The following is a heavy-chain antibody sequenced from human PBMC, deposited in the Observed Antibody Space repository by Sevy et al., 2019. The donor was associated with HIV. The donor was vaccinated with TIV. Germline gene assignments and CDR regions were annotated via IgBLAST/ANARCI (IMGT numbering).Heavy chain of an antibody. CDR3: STDDLISY. CDR2: IKSITDGGAA. Sequence: GGSLRLSCTASGFDFPNAWMNWVRQVPGQGLKWVGHIKSITDGGAADYAAPVKGRFTISRHDSKNTLYLQMNSLKVEDTAVYFCSTDDLISYWGRGTLVTVSS. J-gene: IGHJ4*02. CDR1: GFDFPNAW. D-gene: IGHD3-3*02. V-gene: IGHV3-15*07.